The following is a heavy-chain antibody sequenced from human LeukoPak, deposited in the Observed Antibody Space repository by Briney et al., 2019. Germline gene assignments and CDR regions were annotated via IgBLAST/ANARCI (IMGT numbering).Heavy chain of an antibody. Sequence: SETLSLTCSVSGGSISGYYWSWIRQPAGKGLEWIGRIYASGSTTYNPSLKSRVTMSLDTSKNQFSLRLSSVTAADTAVYYCARVNYYDSSGYLHDAFDIWGQGTMVTVSS. D-gene: IGHD3-22*01. CDR1: GGSISGYY. V-gene: IGHV4-4*07. J-gene: IGHJ3*02. CDR2: IYASGST. CDR3: ARVNYYDSSGYLHDAFDI.